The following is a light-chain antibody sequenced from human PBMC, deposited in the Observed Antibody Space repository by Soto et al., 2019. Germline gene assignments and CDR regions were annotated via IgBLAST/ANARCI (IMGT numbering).Light chain of an antibody. CDR1: QGISTY. J-gene: IGKJ5*01. CDR2: AAS. Sequence: IRMTQSPSSLSASVGDRVTITCRASQGISTYVAWYQQKPGKVPKLLIYAASSLQSGVPSRFSGSGSGTDFTLTIRRLQPEDFATYHCQQSYSTLPITFGQGTRLEFK. CDR3: QQSYSTLPIT. V-gene: IGKV1-39*01.